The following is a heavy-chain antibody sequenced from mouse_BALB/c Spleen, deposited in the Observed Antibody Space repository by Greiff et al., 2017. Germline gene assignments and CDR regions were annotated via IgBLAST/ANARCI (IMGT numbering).Heavy chain of an antibody. CDR1: GFSLTSYG. J-gene: IGHJ4*01. CDR2: IWAGGST. CDR3: ARDRDYRYYAMDY. D-gene: IGHD2-14*01. Sequence: VKLMESGPGLVAPSQSLSITCTVSGFSLTSYGVHWVRQPPGKGLEWLGVIWAGGSTNYNSALMSRLSISKDNSKSQVFLKMNSLQTDDTAMYYCARDRDYRYYAMDYWGQGTSVTVSS. V-gene: IGHV2-9*02.